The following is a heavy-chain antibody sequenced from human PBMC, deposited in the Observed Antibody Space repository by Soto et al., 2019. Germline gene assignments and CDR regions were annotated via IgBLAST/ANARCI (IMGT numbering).Heavy chain of an antibody. Sequence: GGSLRLSCAASGFTFSSYWMSWVRQAPGKGLEWVANIKQDGSEKYYVDSVKGRFTISRDNAKNSLYLQMNSLRAEDTAVHYCARDPVVLTATPINWFDPWGQGTLVTVSS. D-gene: IGHD2-21*02. CDR1: GFTFSSYW. V-gene: IGHV3-7*01. CDR3: ARDPVVLTATPINWFDP. J-gene: IGHJ5*02. CDR2: IKQDGSEK.